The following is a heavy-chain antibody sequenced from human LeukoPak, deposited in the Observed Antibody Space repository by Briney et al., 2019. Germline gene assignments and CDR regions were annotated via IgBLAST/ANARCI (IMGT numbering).Heavy chain of an antibody. CDR1: GFTFSSYS. CDR3: ARDWSSSFDY. D-gene: IGHD6-13*01. J-gene: IGHJ4*02. CDR2: ISSSSSTI. Sequence: GGSLRLSCAASGFTFSSYSMNWVRQAPGKGLEWVSCISSSSSTIYYADSVKGRFTFSRDNAKNSLYLQMNSLRAEDTAVYYCARDWSSSFDYWGQGTLVTVSS. V-gene: IGHV3-48*04.